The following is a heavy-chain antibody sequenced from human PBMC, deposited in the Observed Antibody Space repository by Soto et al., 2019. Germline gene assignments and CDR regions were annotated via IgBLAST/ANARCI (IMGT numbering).Heavy chain of an antibody. D-gene: IGHD3-3*01. V-gene: IGHV4-31*03. Sequence: TLSLTCTVSGGSISSGGYYWSWIRQHPGKGLEWIGYIYYSGSTYYNPSLKSRVTISVDTSKNQFSLKLSSVTAADTAVYYCARGGFSRAPFDYWGQGTLVTVSS. CDR1: GGSISSGGYY. J-gene: IGHJ4*02. CDR3: ARGGFSRAPFDY. CDR2: IYYSGST.